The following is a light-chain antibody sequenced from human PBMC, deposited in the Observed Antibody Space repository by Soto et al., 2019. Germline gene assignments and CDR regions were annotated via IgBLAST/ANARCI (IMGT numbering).Light chain of an antibody. CDR2: EVS. CDR3: SSSTNTSTLVI. V-gene: IGLV2-14*01. Sequence: QYALTQPASVSGSPGQSITLSCTGTTSDLGRYKFVSWYQQYPGKAPRLMMYEVSNRPSGVSNRFSGSKSGNTASLTISGLQAEDEAIYYCSSSTNTSTLVIFGGGTKVTVL. J-gene: IGLJ2*01. CDR1: TSDLGRYKF.